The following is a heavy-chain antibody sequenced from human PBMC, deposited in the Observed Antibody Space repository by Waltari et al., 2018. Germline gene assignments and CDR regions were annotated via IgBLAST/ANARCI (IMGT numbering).Heavy chain of an antibody. J-gene: IGHJ4*02. CDR3: TRAGYYRFDY. CDR2: INNDGTST. V-gene: IGHV3-74*01. CDR1: GFTFSSYW. Sequence: EVQLVESGGGLVQPGGSLRLSCLASGFTFSSYWMPWVRQAPGKGLVWVSRINNDGTSTSCADSVKGRFTISRDNAKNTLYLQMNSLRAEDTAVYYCTRAGYYRFDYWGQGTLATVSS. D-gene: IGHD3-9*01.